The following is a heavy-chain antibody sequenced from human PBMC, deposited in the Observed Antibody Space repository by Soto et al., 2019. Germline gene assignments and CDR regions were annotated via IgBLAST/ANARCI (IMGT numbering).Heavy chain of an antibody. V-gene: IGHV3-23*01. Sequence: GGALRLSCAASGFTFSSYAMSWVRQAPGKGLEWVSAISGSGGSTYYADSVKGRFTISRDNSKNTLYLQMNSLRAEDTAVYYCAKDGEYYYDSSGPSAYWGQGTLVTVSS. J-gene: IGHJ4*02. CDR2: ISGSGGST. CDR1: GFTFSSYA. D-gene: IGHD3-22*01. CDR3: AKDGEYYYDSSGPSAY.